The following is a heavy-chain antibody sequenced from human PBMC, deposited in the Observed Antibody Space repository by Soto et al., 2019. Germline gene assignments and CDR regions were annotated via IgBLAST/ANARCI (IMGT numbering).Heavy chain of an antibody. Sequence: EASVKVSCKASGYTFTSYGINWVRQATGQGLEWMGWMNPNSGNTGYAQKFQGRVTMTRNTSISTAYMELSSLRSEDTAVYYCARGRAKVVVVPAAINYYYYMDVWGKGTTVTVSS. J-gene: IGHJ6*03. D-gene: IGHD2-2*01. V-gene: IGHV1-8*01. CDR1: GYTFTSYG. CDR2: MNPNSGNT. CDR3: ARGRAKVVVVPAAINYYYYMDV.